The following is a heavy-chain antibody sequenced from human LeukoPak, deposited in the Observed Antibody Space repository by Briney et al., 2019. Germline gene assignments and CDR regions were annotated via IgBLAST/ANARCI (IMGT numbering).Heavy chain of an antibody. CDR2: ISAYNGNT. Sequence: ASVKVSCKASGYTLSSYGISWVRQAPGQGLEWMGWISAYNGNTNYAQKLQGRVTMTTDTSTSTAYMELRSLRSDDTAVYYCARYCSSTSCYXYYYXYGMDXXGQGTTVTVSS. D-gene: IGHD2-2*01. V-gene: IGHV1-18*01. CDR1: GYTLSSYG. J-gene: IGHJ6*02. CDR3: ARYCSSTSCYXYYYXYGMDX.